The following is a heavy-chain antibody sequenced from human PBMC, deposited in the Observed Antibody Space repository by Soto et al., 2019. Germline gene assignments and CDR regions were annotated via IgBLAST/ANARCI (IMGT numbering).Heavy chain of an antibody. Sequence: PGGSLRLSCAASGFTFSSYSMNWVRQAPGKGLEWVSYFSISSSTIYFAVSVKGRFTISRDNAKNLLYLQMNSLRAEDTAFYYCAREYVGWSTTVKYYFDYWGQGTLVTVSS. D-gene: IGHD4-17*01. CDR1: GFTFSSYS. CDR2: FSISSSTI. CDR3: AREYVGWSTTVKYYFDY. J-gene: IGHJ4*02. V-gene: IGHV3-48*01.